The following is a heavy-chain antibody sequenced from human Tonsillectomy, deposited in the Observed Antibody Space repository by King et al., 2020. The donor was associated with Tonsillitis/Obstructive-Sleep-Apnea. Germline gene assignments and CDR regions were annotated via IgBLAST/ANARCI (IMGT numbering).Heavy chain of an antibody. CDR2: IWYDGSNK. J-gene: IGHJ5*02. V-gene: IGHV3-33*01. D-gene: IGHD2-21*02. Sequence: VQLVESGGGVVQPGRSLRLSCAASGFTFSSYGMHWVRQAPGKGLEWVAIIWYDGSNKYYADSVKGRFTISRDKSKNTVYLQMNSLRAEDTAVYYCARETPPYCGGDCYSRWFDPWGQGNLVTVSS. CDR1: GFTFSSYG. CDR3: ARETPPYCGGDCYSRWFDP.